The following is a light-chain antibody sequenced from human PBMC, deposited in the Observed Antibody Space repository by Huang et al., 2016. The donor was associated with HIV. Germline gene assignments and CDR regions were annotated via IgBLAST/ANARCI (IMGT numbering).Light chain of an antibody. J-gene: IGKJ2*01. CDR2: DTS. V-gene: IGKV3-11*01. Sequence: EFVLTQSPATLSLSPGERATLSCRASQSVGGYLAWYQQKPGQAPRLLIYDTSTRATGIPARFSGSGSETDFTLTISSLEPEDFAVYYCQQPGSFGQGTKVDIK. CDR3: QQPGS. CDR1: QSVGGY.